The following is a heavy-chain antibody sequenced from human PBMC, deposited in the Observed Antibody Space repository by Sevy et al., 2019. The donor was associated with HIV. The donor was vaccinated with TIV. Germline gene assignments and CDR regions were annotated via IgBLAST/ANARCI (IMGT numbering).Heavy chain of an antibody. CDR2: INESGIT. CDR1: DGYFSGYC. D-gene: IGHD2-2*01. J-gene: IGHJ5*02. V-gene: IGHV4-34*01. Sequence: SETLSLTCAVHDGYFSGYCWNWIRQLPGKGLEWIGEINESGITYYNPSLKSRVTISVDTSKKQFSLKLNSVTAVDSAVYFCARSPPVVVVPGAPSWFDPWGQGPLVTVSS. CDR3: ARSPPVVVVPGAPSWFDP.